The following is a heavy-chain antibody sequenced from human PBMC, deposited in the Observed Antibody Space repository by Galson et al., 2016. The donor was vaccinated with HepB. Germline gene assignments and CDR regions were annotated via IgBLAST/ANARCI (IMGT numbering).Heavy chain of an antibody. D-gene: IGHD6-19*01. J-gene: IGHJ3*02. CDR2: IYYSGST. CDR3: ASVHSGLLDASDI. CDR1: GGSITNSNYY. V-gene: IGHV4-39*01. Sequence: SETLSLTCILSGGSITNSNYYWAWIRLPPGKGLEWIGRIYYSGSTDYNPSLKGRAAISVETSKDQFSLSLSYVTAADTAVYYCASVHSGLLDASDIWGQGTMVVVPS.